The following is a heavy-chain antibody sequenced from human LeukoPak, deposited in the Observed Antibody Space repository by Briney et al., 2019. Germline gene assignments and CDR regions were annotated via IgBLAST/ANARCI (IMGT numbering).Heavy chain of an antibody. CDR2: IYYSGST. Sequence: SETLSLTCTVSGGSISSYYWSWIRQPPGKGLEWIGYIYYSGSTNYNPSLKSRVTISVDTSKNQFSLKLSSVTAADTAVYYCARARSWYPNVGYMDVWGKGTTVTVSS. CDR3: ARARSWYPNVGYMDV. CDR1: GGSISSYY. V-gene: IGHV4-59*01. D-gene: IGHD6-13*01. J-gene: IGHJ6*03.